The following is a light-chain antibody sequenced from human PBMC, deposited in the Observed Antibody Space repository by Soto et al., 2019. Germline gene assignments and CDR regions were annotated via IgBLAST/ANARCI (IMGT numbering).Light chain of an antibody. CDR3: QNYNLS. CDR1: QSVSNNY. CDR2: GAS. Sequence: EIVLTQSPGTLSLSPWERATLSCRASQSVSNNYLAWYQQKPGQAPRLLIYGASNRATGIPDRFSGSGSGTHFTLTITRLEPEDFAIYICQNYNLSFGPGTKVDI. J-gene: IGKJ3*01. V-gene: IGKV3-20*01.